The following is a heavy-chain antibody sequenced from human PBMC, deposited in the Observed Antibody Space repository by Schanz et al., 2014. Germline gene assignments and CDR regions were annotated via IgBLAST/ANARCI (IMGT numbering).Heavy chain of an antibody. CDR3: ARGGRGGDPGRAFDI. CDR1: GFTFSSYA. D-gene: IGHD2-21*02. CDR2: TSSDGSLK. V-gene: IGHV3-30*04. Sequence: QVQLVESGGGVVQPGRSLRLSCAASGFTFSSYAVHWVRQAPDKGLVWVAVTSSDGSLKYYADSVKGRFTISRDNSRDTVYLPMNSLRGEDTAVYYWARGGRGGDPGRAFDIGGKGKMVTASS. J-gene: IGHJ3*02.